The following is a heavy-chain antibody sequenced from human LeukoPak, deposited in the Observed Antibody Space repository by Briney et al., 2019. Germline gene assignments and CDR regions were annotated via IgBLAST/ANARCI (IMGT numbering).Heavy chain of an antibody. J-gene: IGHJ4*02. CDR3: ARGGGGYSYGYLYFDY. CDR2: IYYSGST. Sequence: SETLSLTCTVSGGSISSGGYYWSWIRQHPGKGLEWIGYIYYSGSTYYNPSLKSRVTISVDTSKNQFSLKLSSVTAADTAVYYCARGGGGYSYGYLYFDYWGQGTLVTVSS. CDR1: GGSISSGGYY. D-gene: IGHD5-18*01. V-gene: IGHV4-31*03.